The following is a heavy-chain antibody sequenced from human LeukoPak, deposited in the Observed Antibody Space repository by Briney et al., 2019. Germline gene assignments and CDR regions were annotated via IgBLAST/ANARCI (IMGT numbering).Heavy chain of an antibody. D-gene: IGHD3-3*01. V-gene: IGHV1-2*02. CDR2: INPNSGGT. Sequence: ASVKVSCKASGYTFTGYYMHWVRQAPGQGLEWMGWINPNSGGTNYAQKFQGRVTITADKSTSTAYMELSSLRSEDTAVYYCARGYYDFWSGPHYYYYMDVWGKGTTVTVSS. CDR1: GYTFTGYY. CDR3: ARGYYDFWSGPHYYYYMDV. J-gene: IGHJ6*03.